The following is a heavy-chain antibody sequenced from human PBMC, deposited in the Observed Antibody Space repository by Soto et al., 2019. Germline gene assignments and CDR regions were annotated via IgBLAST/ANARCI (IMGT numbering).Heavy chain of an antibody. CDR2: IYYRGST. Sequence: QVQLQESGPGLVKPSQTLSLTCTVSGGPISSGGYYWSWIRKHPGKGLEWIGYIYYRGSTYYNTSLKSRVTISVDTSKNQYSLKLSSVTAADTAVYYCARVGDYYYYYLDVWGKGTPVTVSS. CDR1: GGPISSGGYY. CDR3: ARVGDYYYYYLDV. J-gene: IGHJ6*03. V-gene: IGHV4-31*03.